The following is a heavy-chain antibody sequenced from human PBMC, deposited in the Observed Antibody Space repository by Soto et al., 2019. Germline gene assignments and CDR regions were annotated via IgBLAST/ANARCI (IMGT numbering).Heavy chain of an antibody. CDR3: ARDRRTFFAFTRHYGMDV. CDR2: ISYDGSNK. V-gene: IGHV3-30-3*01. D-gene: IGHD3-3*01. Sequence: GGSLRLSCAASGFTFSSYAMHWVRQAPGKGLEWVAVISYDGSNKYYADSVKGRFTISRDNSKNTLYLQMNSLRAEDTAVYYCARDRRTFFAFTRHYGMDVWGQGTTVTVSS. J-gene: IGHJ6*02. CDR1: GFTFSSYA.